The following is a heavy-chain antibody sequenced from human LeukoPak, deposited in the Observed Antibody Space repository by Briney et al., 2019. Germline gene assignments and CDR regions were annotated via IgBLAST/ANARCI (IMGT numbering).Heavy chain of an antibody. V-gene: IGHV3-7*01. CDR1: GFTFSNYW. J-gene: IGHJ4*02. CDR3: ARDSWSVFDY. D-gene: IGHD3-3*01. CDR2: IKPDGSEK. Sequence: PGESLRLSCVASGFTFSNYWMSWVRQAPGEGPEGVATIKPDGSEKYYMDSVKGRFTISRDNAKNSLYLEMSSLRAEDTAVYYCARDSWSVFDYWGQGALVTVSS.